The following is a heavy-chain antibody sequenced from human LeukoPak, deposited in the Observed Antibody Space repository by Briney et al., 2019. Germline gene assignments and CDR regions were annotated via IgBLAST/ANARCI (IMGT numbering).Heavy chain of an antibody. Sequence: SETLSLTCTVSGGSISSYYWSWIRQPPGKGLEWIGYIYYGGSTNYNPSLKSRVTISVDTSKNQFSLKLSSVTAADTAVYYCARMGSGWYYFDYWGQGTLVTVSS. CDR2: IYYGGST. CDR1: GGSISSYY. V-gene: IGHV4-59*08. J-gene: IGHJ4*02. CDR3: ARMGSGWYYFDY. D-gene: IGHD6-19*01.